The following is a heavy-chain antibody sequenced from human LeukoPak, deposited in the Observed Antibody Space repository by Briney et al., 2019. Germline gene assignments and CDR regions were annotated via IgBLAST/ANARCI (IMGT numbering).Heavy chain of an antibody. V-gene: IGHV4-34*01. D-gene: IGHD6-19*01. Sequence: PSETLSLTCAVYGGSFSGYYWSWIRQPPGKGLEWIGEINHSGSTNYNPSLKSRVTISVDTSKNQFSLKLSSVAAADTAVYYCARYEAVAGNFDYWGQGTLVTVSS. CDR1: GGSFSGYY. CDR3: ARYEAVAGNFDY. CDR2: INHSGST. J-gene: IGHJ4*02.